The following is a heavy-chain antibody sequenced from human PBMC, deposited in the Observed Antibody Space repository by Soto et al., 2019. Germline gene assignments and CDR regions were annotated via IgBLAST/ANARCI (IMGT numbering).Heavy chain of an antibody. V-gene: IGHV1-69*02. CDR3: AISIFEGRGYSSSWYAESFQH. Sequence: QVQLVQSGAEVKKPGSSVKVSCKASGGTFSSYTISWVRQAPGQGLEWMGRIIPILGIANYAQKFQGRVTITADKSTSTAYMELSSLRSEDTAVYYCAISIFEGRGYSSSWYAESFQHWGQGTLVTVSS. J-gene: IGHJ1*01. CDR2: IIPILGIA. CDR1: GGTFSSYT. D-gene: IGHD6-13*01.